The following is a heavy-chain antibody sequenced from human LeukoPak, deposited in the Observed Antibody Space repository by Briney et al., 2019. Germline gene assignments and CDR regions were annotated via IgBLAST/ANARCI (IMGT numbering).Heavy chain of an antibody. V-gene: IGHV3-15*01. CDR2: IKSNTDGGTT. Sequence: GGSLRLSCAASGFTFSNAWMSWVRQAPGKGLEWVGRIKSNTDGGTTDYAAPVKGRFTISRDDSKNTLYLQMNSLKSGDTAVYYCTRGFYYFDYWGQGTLVTVSS. CDR1: GFTFSNAW. CDR3: TRGFYYFDY. J-gene: IGHJ4*02. D-gene: IGHD3-10*01.